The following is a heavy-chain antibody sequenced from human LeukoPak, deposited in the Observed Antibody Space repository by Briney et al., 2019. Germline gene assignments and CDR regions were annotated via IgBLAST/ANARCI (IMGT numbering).Heavy chain of an antibody. Sequence: SETLSLTCAVSGGSISSSNWWTWVRQPPGKGLEWIGEIYHSGTTNYNPSLKSRVTISVDKSKNQFSLKLSSVTAADTAVYYCARAAAGFRGYAFDIWGQGTVVTVSS. CDR3: ARAAAGFRGYAFDI. D-gene: IGHD6-13*01. CDR2: IYHSGTT. V-gene: IGHV4-4*02. CDR1: GGSISSSNW. J-gene: IGHJ3*02.